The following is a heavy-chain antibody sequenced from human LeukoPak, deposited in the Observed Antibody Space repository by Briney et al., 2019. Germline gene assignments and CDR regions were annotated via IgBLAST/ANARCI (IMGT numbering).Heavy chain of an antibody. Sequence: ASVKVSCKASGGTFSSYAISWVRQAPGQGLEWMGRIIPIFGIANYAQKFQGRVTITADKSTSTAYMELSSLRSEDTAVYYCARADYYDSSGYSFDHWGQGTLVTVSS. D-gene: IGHD3-22*01. V-gene: IGHV1-69*04. CDR1: GGTFSSYA. CDR2: IIPIFGIA. J-gene: IGHJ4*02. CDR3: ARADYYDSSGYSFDH.